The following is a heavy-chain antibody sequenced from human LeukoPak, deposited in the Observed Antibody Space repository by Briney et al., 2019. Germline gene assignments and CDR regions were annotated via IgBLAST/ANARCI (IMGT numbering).Heavy chain of an antibody. D-gene: IGHD3-3*01. CDR2: IYHSGST. J-gene: IGHJ4*02. CDR1: GYSISGGYY. Sequence: SETLSLTCAVSGYSISGGYYWGWIRQPPGKGLEWIGSIYHSGSTYYNPSLKSRVTISVDTSKNQFSLKLSSVTAADTAVYYCARDQNDFWSGSPVYWGQGTLVTVSS. CDR3: ARDQNDFWSGSPVY. V-gene: IGHV4-38-2*02.